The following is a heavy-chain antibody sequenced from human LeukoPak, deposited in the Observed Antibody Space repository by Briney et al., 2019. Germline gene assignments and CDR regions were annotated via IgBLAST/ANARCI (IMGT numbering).Heavy chain of an antibody. D-gene: IGHD3-22*01. J-gene: IGHJ4*02. CDR3: ARDAERVYYDSSGYFVAYYFDY. V-gene: IGHV3-33*01. Sequence: GRSLRLSRAASGFTFSSYGMHWVRQAPGKGLEWVAVIWYDGSNKYYADSVKGRFTISRDNSKNTLHLQMNSLRAEDTAVYYCARDAERVYYDSSGYFVAYYFDYWGRGTLVTVSS. CDR1: GFTFSSYG. CDR2: IWYDGSNK.